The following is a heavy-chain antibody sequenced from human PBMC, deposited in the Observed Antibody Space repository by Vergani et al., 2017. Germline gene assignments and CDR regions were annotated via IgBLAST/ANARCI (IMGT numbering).Heavy chain of an antibody. CDR2: ISASGNA. D-gene: IGHD2-15*01. V-gene: IGHV4-61*02. CDR1: GGSISAGYYF. CDR3: ARRSGGYYSGGKVHPLRTAFDV. Sequence: QVQLQASGPGRVKPSQTLSLTCTMSGGSISAGYYFWSWIRQPAGKGLEWLGHISASGNASHSPSLTTRVSMSVDTSKNQFSLTVTFVTAADTAIYFCARRSGGYYSGGKVHPLRTAFDVWGHGTVVTVSS. J-gene: IGHJ3*01.